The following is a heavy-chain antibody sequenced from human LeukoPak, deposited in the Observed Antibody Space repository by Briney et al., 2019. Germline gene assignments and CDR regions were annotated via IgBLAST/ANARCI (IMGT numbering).Heavy chain of an antibody. CDR1: GFTFSNAW. D-gene: IGHD3/OR15-3a*01. CDR2: IYSDGSDT. Sequence: GGSLRLSCAASGFTFSNAWMHWVRQAPGKGLVWVSRIYSDGSDTTYADSVKGRFIISRDNAKNTLYLQTNSLRGDDTAVYYCATDAGHGFSFWGQGTMVTVSS. V-gene: IGHV3-74*03. CDR3: ATDAGHGFSF. J-gene: IGHJ3*01.